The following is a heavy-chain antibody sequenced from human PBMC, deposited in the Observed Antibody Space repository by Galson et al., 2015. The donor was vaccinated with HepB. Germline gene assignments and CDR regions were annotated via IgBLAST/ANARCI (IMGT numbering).Heavy chain of an antibody. J-gene: IGHJ4*02. CDR1: GYTFTSYG. Sequence: SVKVSCKASGYTFTSYGISWVRQAPGQGLEWMGWISAYNGNTNYAQKLQGRVTMTTDTSTSTAYMELRSLGSDDTAVYYCARDYGSGSYYYIDYWGQGTLVTVSS. CDR2: ISAYNGNT. V-gene: IGHV1-18*01. CDR3: ARDYGSGSYYYIDY. D-gene: IGHD3-10*01.